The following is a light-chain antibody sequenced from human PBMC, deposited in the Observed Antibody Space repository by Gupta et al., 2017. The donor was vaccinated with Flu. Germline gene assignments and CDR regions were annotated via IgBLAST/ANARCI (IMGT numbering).Light chain of an antibody. Sequence: VLTQSPGALSLSPGETATLSCRASQTISTYLAWYQQKPGKTPRLLIYGASIRATGIPDRFSGSGSGTEFTLTITRLQPEDFAVYYCQQYGALPYTFGQGTKLEIK. J-gene: IGKJ2*01. CDR1: QTISTY. CDR2: GAS. CDR3: QQYGALPYT. V-gene: IGKV3-20*01.